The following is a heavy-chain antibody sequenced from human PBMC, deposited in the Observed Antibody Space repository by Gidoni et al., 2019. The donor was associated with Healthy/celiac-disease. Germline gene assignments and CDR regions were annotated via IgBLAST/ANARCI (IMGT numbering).Heavy chain of an antibody. CDR3: ARLDYGYRAYFDY. CDR2: ISSSSSYI. D-gene: IGHD5-18*01. CDR1: GFNFSSYS. V-gene: IGHV3-21*01. Sequence: EVQLVESGGGLVKPGGSLRLLCAASGFNFSSYSMNWVRQAPGKGLGWVSSISSSSSYIYYADSVKGRFTISRDNAKNSLYLQMNSLRAEDTAVYYCARLDYGYRAYFDYWGQGTLVTVSS. J-gene: IGHJ4*02.